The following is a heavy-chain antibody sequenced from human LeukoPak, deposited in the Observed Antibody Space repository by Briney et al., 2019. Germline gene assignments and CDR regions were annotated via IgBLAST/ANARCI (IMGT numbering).Heavy chain of an antibody. CDR3: ARDPWELLAFDI. D-gene: IGHD1-26*01. CDR1: GYTFTSYG. CDR2: ISAYNGNT. J-gene: IGHJ3*02. Sequence: ASVKVSCKASGYTFTSYGISWVRQAPGQGLEWMGWISAYNGNTNYAQKFQGRVTITRDTSASTAYMELSSLRSEDTAVYYCARDPWELLAFDIWGQGTMVTVSS. V-gene: IGHV1-18*01.